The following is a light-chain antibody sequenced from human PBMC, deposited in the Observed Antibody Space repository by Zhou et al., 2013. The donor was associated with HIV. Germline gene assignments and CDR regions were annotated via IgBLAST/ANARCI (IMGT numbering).Light chain of an antibody. Sequence: IQMTQSPSSLSASVGDRVTITCRASQSISSYLNWYQLKPGKAPKLLIYAASTLQSGVPSRFRGSGSGTDFTLTISSLQPEDFATYYCQQANSFPPYTFGQGTKLEIK. V-gene: IGKV1-39*01. CDR3: QQANSFPPYT. CDR2: AAS. J-gene: IGKJ2*01. CDR1: QSISSY.